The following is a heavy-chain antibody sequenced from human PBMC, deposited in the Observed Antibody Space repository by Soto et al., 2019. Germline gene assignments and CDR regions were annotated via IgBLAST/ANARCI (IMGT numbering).Heavy chain of an antibody. CDR2: IWYDGSNK. CDR1: GFTFSSYG. J-gene: IGHJ4*02. D-gene: IGHD3-22*01. V-gene: IGHV3-33*01. CDR3: ARGPQRQDYDSSGYYSGTDSFDY. Sequence: QVQLVESGGGVVQPGRSLRLSCAASGFTFSSYGMHWVRQAPGKGLEWVAVIWYDGSNKYYADSVKGRFTISRDNSKNTLYLKMNSLRAEDTAVYYCARGPQRQDYDSSGYYSGTDSFDYWGQGTLVTVSS.